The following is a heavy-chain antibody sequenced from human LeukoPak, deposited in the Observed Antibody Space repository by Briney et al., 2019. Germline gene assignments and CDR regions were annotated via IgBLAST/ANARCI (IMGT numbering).Heavy chain of an antibody. V-gene: IGHV4-39*07. CDR2: FYYTGST. CDR1: GGSISSSSYS. CDR3: ARGPRKAYSSGWYDY. Sequence: PLETLSLTCSVSGGSISSSSYSWGWIRQPPGKGLEWIGSFYYTGSTYYNPSLKSRVTISVDTSKNQFSLKLSSVTAADTAVYYCARGPRKAYSSGWYDYWGQGTLVTVSS. D-gene: IGHD6-19*01. J-gene: IGHJ4*02.